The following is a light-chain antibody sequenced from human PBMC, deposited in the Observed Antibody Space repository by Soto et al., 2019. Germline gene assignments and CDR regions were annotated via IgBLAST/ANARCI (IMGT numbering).Light chain of an antibody. CDR3: SSYTSSSTPHYV. CDR2: DVS. J-gene: IGLJ1*01. CDR1: SSDVGGYNY. Sequence: QSALTQPASVSGSPGQSFTISCTGTSSDVGGYNYDSWYQQHPGKAPKLMIYDVSNRPSGVSNRFSGSKSGNTASLTISGLQAEDEADYYCSSYTSSSTPHYVFGTGTKVTVL. V-gene: IGLV2-14*01.